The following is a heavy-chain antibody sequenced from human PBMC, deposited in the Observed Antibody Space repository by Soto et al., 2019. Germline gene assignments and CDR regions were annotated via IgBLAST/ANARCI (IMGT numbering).Heavy chain of an antibody. Sequence: QVQLVESGGGVVQPGRSLRLSCAASGFTFSSYGMHWVRQAPGKGREWVAVISYDGSEKYYAVSVKGRFTISRDNSKNTLYLQMNSLRAEDTAVYYCAKGAVTTSLYYFDYWGQGTLVPVSS. D-gene: IGHD4-17*01. J-gene: IGHJ4*02. V-gene: IGHV3-30*18. CDR3: AKGAVTTSLYYFDY. CDR2: ISYDGSEK. CDR1: GFTFSSYG.